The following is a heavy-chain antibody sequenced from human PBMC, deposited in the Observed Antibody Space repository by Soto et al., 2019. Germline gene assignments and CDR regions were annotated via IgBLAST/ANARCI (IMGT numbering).Heavy chain of an antibody. J-gene: IGHJ4*02. D-gene: IGHD5-18*01. CDR2: LNAYNGNT. CDR3: ARDGGYVLIDY. Sequence: QVQLVQSGAELNKPGASVKVSCKASGYTCTSYGISWVRQAPGQGLEWMGWLNAYNGNTNYAQKLQGRVTMTTDTSTSTAYMELRSMRSDDTAVDYCARDGGYVLIDYLGQGTLVPVSS. CDR1: GYTCTSYG. V-gene: IGHV1-18*01.